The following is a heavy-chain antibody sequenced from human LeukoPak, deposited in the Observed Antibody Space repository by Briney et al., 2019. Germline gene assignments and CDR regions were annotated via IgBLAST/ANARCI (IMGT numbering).Heavy chain of an antibody. CDR2: IVVGSGNT. D-gene: IGHD3-3*01. Sequence: ASVKVSCKASGFTFTSSAVQWVRQARGQRLEWIGWIVVGSGNTNYAQKFQERVTITRDMSTSTAYMELSSLRSEDTAVYYCAADLSYDFWSGYYGSIFDYWGQGTLVTVSS. CDR1: GFTFTSSA. J-gene: IGHJ4*02. V-gene: IGHV1-58*01. CDR3: AADLSYDFWSGYYGSIFDY.